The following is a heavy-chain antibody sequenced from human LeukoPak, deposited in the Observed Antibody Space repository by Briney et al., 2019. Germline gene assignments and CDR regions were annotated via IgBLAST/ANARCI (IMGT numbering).Heavy chain of an antibody. V-gene: IGHV4-59*01. D-gene: IGHD3-10*01. Sequence: SETLSLTCTVSGGSISSYDWSWIRQPPGKGLEWIGYIYYSGSTNYNPSLKSRVTISVDTSKNQFSLKLSSVTAADTAVYYCARYREYSYGSGDLNNWFDPWGQGTLVTVSS. CDR1: GGSISSYD. CDR2: IYYSGST. CDR3: ARYREYSYGSGDLNNWFDP. J-gene: IGHJ5*02.